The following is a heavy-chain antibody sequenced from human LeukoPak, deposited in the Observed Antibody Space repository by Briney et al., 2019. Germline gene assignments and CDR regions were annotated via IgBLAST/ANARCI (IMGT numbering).Heavy chain of an antibody. V-gene: IGHV3-74*01. CDR1: GFTFSSYW. Sequence: GGSLRLSCAASGFTFSSYWMHWVRQAPGKGPVWVSRINNDGSGTTYADSVKGRFTISRDDAKNTLYLQMNSLRAEDTAVYYCARVSGYPWYFDYWGQGTLVTVSS. CDR3: ARVSGYPWYFDY. D-gene: IGHD6-25*01. CDR2: INNDGSGT. J-gene: IGHJ4*02.